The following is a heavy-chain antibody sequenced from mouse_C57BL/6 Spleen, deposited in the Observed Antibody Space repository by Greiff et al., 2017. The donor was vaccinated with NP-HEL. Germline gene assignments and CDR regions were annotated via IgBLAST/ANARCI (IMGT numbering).Heavy chain of an antibody. V-gene: IGHV1-82*01. D-gene: IGHD2-2*01. Sequence: VKLVESGPELVKPGASVKISCKASGYAFSSSWMNWVKQRPGKGLEWIGRIYPGDGDTNYNGKFKGKATLTADKSSSTAYMQLSSLTSEDSAVYFCARSQYGYDGDYWGQGTTLTVSS. CDR2: IYPGDGDT. J-gene: IGHJ2*01. CDR3: ARSQYGYDGDY. CDR1: GYAFSSSW.